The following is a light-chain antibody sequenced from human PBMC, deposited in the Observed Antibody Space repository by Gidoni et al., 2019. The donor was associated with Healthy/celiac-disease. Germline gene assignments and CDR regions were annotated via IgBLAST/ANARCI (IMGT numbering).Light chain of an antibody. CDR1: QDISNY. CDR3: QQYDNLPLT. V-gene: IGKV1-33*01. CDR2: DAS. J-gene: IGKJ3*01. Sequence: DIQMTQSPSSLSASVGDRVTITCQASQDISNYSTWYQQKPGKDPKLLIYDASNLETGGPSRFSGSGSGTDFTFTISSLQPEDIATYYWQQYDNLPLTFGPGTKVDSK.